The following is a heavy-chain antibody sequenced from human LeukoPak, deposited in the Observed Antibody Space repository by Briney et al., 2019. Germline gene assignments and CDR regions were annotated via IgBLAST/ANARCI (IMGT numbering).Heavy chain of an antibody. CDR1: GFTFSSYA. CDR3: AEGETNFWKGCYYFDY. J-gene: IGHJ4*02. CDR2: ISGSGGST. Sequence: PGGSLRLSCAASGFTFSSYAMSWVRQAPGKGLEWVSAISGSGGSTYYAASVKGRFTISRDNSKNTLYLQMNSLRAEDTAVYYCAEGETNFWKGCYYFDYWGQGTLVTVSS. V-gene: IGHV3-23*01. D-gene: IGHD3-3*01.